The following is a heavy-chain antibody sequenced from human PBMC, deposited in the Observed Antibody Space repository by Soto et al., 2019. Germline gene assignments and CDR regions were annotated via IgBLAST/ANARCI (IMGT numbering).Heavy chain of an antibody. V-gene: IGHV3-30*14. D-gene: IGHD3-10*01. J-gene: IGHJ5*02. CDR3: ARDDYGSVSPTGS. CDR1: GFTFSSYA. Sequence: QVQLVESGGGVVQPGRSLRLSCAASGFTFSSYAMHWVRQAPGKGLEWVAVISYDGSNKYYADSVKGRFTISRDNSKYTLYFQMNSLRAEDTAVYYCARDDYGSVSPTGSWGQGTLVTVSS. CDR2: ISYDGSNK.